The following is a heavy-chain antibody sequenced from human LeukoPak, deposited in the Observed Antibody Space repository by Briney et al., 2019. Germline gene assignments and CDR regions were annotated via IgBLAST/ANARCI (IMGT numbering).Heavy chain of an antibody. CDR3: ATARFGYYDFWSSLYYYYYYMDV. CDR1: GYTFTSYA. CDR2: IIPILGIA. Sequence: ASVKVSCKASGYTFTSYAMNWVRQAPGQGLEWMGRIIPILGIANYAQKFQGRVTITADKSTSTAYMELSSLRSEDTAVYYCATARFGYYDFWSSLYYYYYYMDVWGKGTTVTVSS. J-gene: IGHJ6*03. V-gene: IGHV1-69*04. D-gene: IGHD3-3*01.